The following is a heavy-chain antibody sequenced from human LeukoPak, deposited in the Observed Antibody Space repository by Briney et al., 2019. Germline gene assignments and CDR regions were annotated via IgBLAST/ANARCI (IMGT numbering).Heavy chain of an antibody. CDR3: ARGRYFDWLPSFDY. CDR2: IIPIFGTA. J-gene: IGHJ4*02. D-gene: IGHD3-9*01. Sequence: SVKVSCKASGGTFSSYAISWVRQAPGQGLEWMGGIIPIFGTANYAQKFQGRVTITADESTSTAYMELSRLRFDDTAVYYCARGRYFDWLPSFDYWGQGNLVTVSS. CDR1: GGTFSSYA. V-gene: IGHV1-69*13.